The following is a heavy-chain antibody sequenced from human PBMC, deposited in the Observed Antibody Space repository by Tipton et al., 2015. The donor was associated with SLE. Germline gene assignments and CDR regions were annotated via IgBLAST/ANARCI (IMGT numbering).Heavy chain of an antibody. J-gene: IGHJ4*02. V-gene: IGHV4-61*01. CDR3: AATVGGY. D-gene: IGHD4-23*01. Sequence: LRLSCTVSGGSVSSGSYYWSWIRQPPGKGLEWIGYIYYSGSTNYNPSLKSRVTISVDTSKNQFSLKLSSVTAADTAVYYCAATVGGYWGQGTLVTVSS. CDR1: GGSVSSGSYY. CDR2: IYYSGST.